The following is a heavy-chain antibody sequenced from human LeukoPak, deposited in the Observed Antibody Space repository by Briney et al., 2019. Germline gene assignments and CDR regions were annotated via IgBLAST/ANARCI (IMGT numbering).Heavy chain of an antibody. D-gene: IGHD4-23*01. CDR1: GFTFSSYS. CDR2: ISSSSSYI. J-gene: IGHJ4*02. Sequence: KPGGSLRLSCAASGFTFSSYSMNWVRQAPGKGLEWVSSISSSSSYIYYADSVKGRSTIPRDNAENSLYLQRNSQRAEDTAVYYCATDYGGNSWGQGTLVTVCS. V-gene: IGHV3-21*01. CDR3: ATDYGGNS.